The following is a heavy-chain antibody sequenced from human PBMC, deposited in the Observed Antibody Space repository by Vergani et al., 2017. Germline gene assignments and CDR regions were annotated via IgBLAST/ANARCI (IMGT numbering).Heavy chain of an antibody. CDR3: ASHDITIFAVVIIRGYNYYGMDV. J-gene: IGHJ6*02. Sequence: QVQLVQSGAELKKPGSSVKVSCKASGCTFSSYAISWVRQAPGQGLEWMGGIIPIFGTANYAQKFQGRVTITADESTSTAYMELSSLRSEDTAVYYCASHDITIFAVVIIRGYNYYGMDVWGQXT. V-gene: IGHV1-69*01. CDR1: GCTFSSYA. CDR2: IIPIFGTA. D-gene: IGHD3-3*01.